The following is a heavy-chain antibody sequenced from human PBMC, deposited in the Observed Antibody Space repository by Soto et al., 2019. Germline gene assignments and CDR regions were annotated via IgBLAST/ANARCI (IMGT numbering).Heavy chain of an antibody. V-gene: IGHV4-34*01. CDR3: ARVGRFLNWFDP. CDR1: GGSFSGYY. D-gene: IGHD3-10*01. Sequence: SETLSLTCAVYGGSFSGYYWSWIRQPPGKGLEWIGEINHSGSNNYNPSLKSRVTISVDTSKNQFSLKLSSVTAADTAVYYCARVGRFLNWFDPWGQGTLVTVSS. CDR2: INHSGSN. J-gene: IGHJ5*02.